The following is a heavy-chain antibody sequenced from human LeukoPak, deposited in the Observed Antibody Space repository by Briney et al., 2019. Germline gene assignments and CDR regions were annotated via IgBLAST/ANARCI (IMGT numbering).Heavy chain of an antibody. Sequence: GGSLRLSCGASGFTFNTYAMSWVRQAPGKGLEWVSTISGSGGGTYYGDSVKGRFTVSRDNAKNSLYLQMNSLRDEDTAVYYCAREEDYGDYAAFDIWGQGTMVTVSS. D-gene: IGHD4-17*01. V-gene: IGHV3-23*01. CDR2: ISGSGGGT. CDR3: AREEDYGDYAAFDI. CDR1: GFTFNTYA. J-gene: IGHJ3*02.